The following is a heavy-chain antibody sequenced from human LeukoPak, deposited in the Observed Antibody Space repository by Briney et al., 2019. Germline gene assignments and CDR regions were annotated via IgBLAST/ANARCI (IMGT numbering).Heavy chain of an antibody. CDR2: IHPGNSDT. CDR1: GYSFSSYW. D-gene: IGHD2-15*01. Sequence: GAPLIICCIACGYSFSSYWIWCGRRPPGGGVEWMRIIHPGNSDTKYSPSFQGQVTISADKSISPAYLKWSSVKASDGAIYYSAGLGGSRGHWYFDYWGQGTLVTVSS. V-gene: IGHV5-51*01. J-gene: IGHJ4*02. CDR3: AGLGGSRGHWYFDY.